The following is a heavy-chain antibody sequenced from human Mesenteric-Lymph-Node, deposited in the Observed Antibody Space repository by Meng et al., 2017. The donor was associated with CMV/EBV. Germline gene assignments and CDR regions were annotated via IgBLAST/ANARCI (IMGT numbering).Heavy chain of an antibody. D-gene: IGHD3-16*02. J-gene: IGHJ6*02. CDR1: GFTFDDYT. Sequence: GESLKISCAASGFTFDDYTMHWVRQAPGKGLEWVSLISWDGGSTYYADSVKGRFTISRDNSKNSLYLQMNSLRTEDTALYYCAKGYDYVWGSYRYNYGMDVWGQGTTVTVSS. CDR2: ISWDGGST. CDR3: AKGYDYVWGSYRYNYGMDV. V-gene: IGHV3-43*01.